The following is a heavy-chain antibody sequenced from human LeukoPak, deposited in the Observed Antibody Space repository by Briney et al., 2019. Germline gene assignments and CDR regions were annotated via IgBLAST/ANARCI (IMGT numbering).Heavy chain of an antibody. V-gene: IGHV3-21*06. J-gene: IGHJ4*02. CDR1: GFSFSSYR. D-gene: IGHD4-23*01. CDR2: VSNSGDYI. Sequence: GGSLRLSCAASGFSFSSYRMNWVRQAPGKGLEWVSSVSNSGDYIHYADSVKGRFTISRDNSKNSLYLQMNSLRAEDTAVYYCARDYGGSSPFDYWGQGTLVTVSS. CDR3: ARDYGGSSPFDY.